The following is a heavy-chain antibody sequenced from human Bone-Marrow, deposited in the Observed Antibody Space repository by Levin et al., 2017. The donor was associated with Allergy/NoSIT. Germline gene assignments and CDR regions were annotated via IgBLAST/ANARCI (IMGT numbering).Heavy chain of an antibody. CDR1: GGSTRGYY. CDR2: VYYSGST. CDR3: AGMGCSSATCYRRNAFDI. Sequence: SETLSLTCTVSGGSTRGYYWRWIRQPPGKGLEWIGYVYYSGSTNYNPSLNSRVTISVDTDKNQFSLRLSSVTAADTGVYYCAGMGCSSATCYRRNAFDIWGQGTMVTVSS. V-gene: IGHV4-59*01. J-gene: IGHJ3*02. D-gene: IGHD2-2*02.